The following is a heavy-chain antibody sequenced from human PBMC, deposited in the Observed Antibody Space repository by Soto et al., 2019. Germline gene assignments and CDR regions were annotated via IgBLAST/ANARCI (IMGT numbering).Heavy chain of an antibody. Sequence: EVQLVESGGGLVKPGGSLRLSCAASGFTFSSYSMNWVRQAPGKGLEWVSSISSSSSYIYYADSVKGRFTIPRDNAKNSLYLQMNSLRAEDTAVYYCARAPYYYDSSGYLAYWGQGTLVTVSS. CDR1: GFTFSSYS. V-gene: IGHV3-21*01. CDR2: ISSSSSYI. D-gene: IGHD3-22*01. CDR3: ARAPYYYDSSGYLAY. J-gene: IGHJ4*02.